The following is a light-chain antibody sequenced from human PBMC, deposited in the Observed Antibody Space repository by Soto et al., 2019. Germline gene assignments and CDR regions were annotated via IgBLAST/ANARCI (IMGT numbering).Light chain of an antibody. Sequence: VVMPKSPLSMPATLGRPAPSSCRFCESLLQSDGKTNLNWFQQRPGQSPSRLIYKVSNGASGIPDRFSGSGSGTEFTLKISRVEAEDVGIYYCLQSTHWPPLTFGGGTKVEIK. CDR1: ESLLQSDGKTN. J-gene: IGKJ4*01. CDR3: LQSTHWPPLT. CDR2: KVS. V-gene: IGKV2-30*02.